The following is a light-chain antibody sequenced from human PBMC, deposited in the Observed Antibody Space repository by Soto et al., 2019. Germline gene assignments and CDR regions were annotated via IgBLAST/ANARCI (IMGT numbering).Light chain of an antibody. CDR1: SSNIGAGYD. Sequence: QSALTQPPSVSGAPGQRVTISCTGSSSNIGAGYDVHWYQQLPGTAPKLLIYGNSNRPSGVPDRFPGSKSGTSASLAIPGLQAEDEGDYYRQSYDSSLSGTHVVFGGGTKLTVL. CDR3: QSYDSSLSGTHVV. J-gene: IGLJ2*01. V-gene: IGLV1-40*01. CDR2: GNS.